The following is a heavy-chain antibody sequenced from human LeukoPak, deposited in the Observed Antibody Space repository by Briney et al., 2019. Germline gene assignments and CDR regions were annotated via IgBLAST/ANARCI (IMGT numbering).Heavy chain of an antibody. CDR2: FDPEDGET. CDR1: GYALTELS. V-gene: IGHV1-24*01. J-gene: IGHJ4*02. Sequence: ASVKVSCKVSGYALTELSMHWVRQAPGKGLEWMGGFDPEDGETIYAQKFQGRVTMTEDTSTDTAYMELSSLRSEDTAVYYCVTFPNYDFWSGYDYWGQGTLVTVSS. D-gene: IGHD3-3*01. CDR3: VTFPNYDFWSGYDY.